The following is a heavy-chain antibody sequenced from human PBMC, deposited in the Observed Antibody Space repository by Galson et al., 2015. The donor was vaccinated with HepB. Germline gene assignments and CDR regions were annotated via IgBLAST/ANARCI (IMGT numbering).Heavy chain of an antibody. D-gene: IGHD2-8*02. V-gene: IGHV1-69*13. Sequence: SVKVSCKASGGTFSSYAISWVRQAPGQGLEWMGGIIPIFGTANYAQKFQGRVTITADESTSTAYMELSSLRSEDTAVYYCAGKGGVTPAGDYYYYYMDVWGKGTTVTVSS. J-gene: IGHJ6*03. CDR3: AGKGGVTPAGDYYYYYMDV. CDR2: IIPIFGTA. CDR1: GGTFSSYA.